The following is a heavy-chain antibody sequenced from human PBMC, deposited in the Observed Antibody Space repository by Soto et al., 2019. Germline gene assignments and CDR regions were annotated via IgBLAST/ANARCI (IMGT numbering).Heavy chain of an antibody. CDR3: ARLVYDTRLNYMYFDF. V-gene: IGHV4-4*02. CDR2: IFHDGTA. D-gene: IGHD3-10*01. J-gene: IGHJ4*02. Sequence: SETLSLTCAVSGVSLTSGNWWTWVRQSPQRGLEYIGEIFHDGTANYYPSFERRVAMSVDTSRNQFSLKLTSVTTADTAVYFCARLVYDTRLNYMYFDFWGPGTLVTVSS. CDR1: GVSLTSGNW.